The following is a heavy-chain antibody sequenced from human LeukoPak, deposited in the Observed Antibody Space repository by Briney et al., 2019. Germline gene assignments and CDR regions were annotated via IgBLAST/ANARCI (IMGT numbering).Heavy chain of an antibody. Sequence: GGSLRLSCAASGFSFSTYEMNWVRQAPGKGLEWVSYISRSGSYTYYAASVKGRFTISRDDAKSSLYLQMNSLRAEDTALYFCVRSTILNAFDSWGQGILVTVSS. J-gene: IGHJ4*02. D-gene: IGHD1-26*01. V-gene: IGHV3-48*03. CDR3: VRSTILNAFDS. CDR2: ISRSGSYT. CDR1: GFSFSTYE.